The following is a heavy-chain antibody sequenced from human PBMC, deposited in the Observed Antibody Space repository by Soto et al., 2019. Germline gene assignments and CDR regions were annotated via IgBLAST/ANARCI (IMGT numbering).Heavy chain of an antibody. D-gene: IGHD3-3*02. CDR2: VFSSGST. J-gene: IGHJ6*02. Sequence: PSETLSLTCSVPGGAISSYYWSWVRQPAGKGLEWIGRVFSSGSTNYNASLKSRVTMSIDTSKNEVSLTLRSETAADTGVYYCARVAFSSFGMDVWGPGTTVTVSS. V-gene: IGHV4-4*07. CDR3: ARVAFSSFGMDV. CDR1: GGAISSYY.